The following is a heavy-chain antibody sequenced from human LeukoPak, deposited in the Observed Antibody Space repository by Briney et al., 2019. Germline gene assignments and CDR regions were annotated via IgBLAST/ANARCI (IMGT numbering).Heavy chain of an antibody. CDR2: IFTSGST. CDR3: ATSHDVKTAPYDL. CDR1: GGSISNYC. D-gene: IGHD2-21*01. J-gene: IGHJ5*02. Sequence: SETLSLTCTVAGGSISNYCWSWVRQPPGKGLEWIGYIFTSGSTDYNPSLKSRVTMSVDTSKNQLSMELRFLTAADTAVYYCATSHDVKTAPYDLWGQGTLVTVSS. V-gene: IGHV4-4*09.